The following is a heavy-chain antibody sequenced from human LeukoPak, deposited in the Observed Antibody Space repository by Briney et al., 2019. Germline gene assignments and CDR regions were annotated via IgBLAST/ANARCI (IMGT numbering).Heavy chain of an antibody. J-gene: IGHJ3*01. V-gene: IGHV3-30*02. CDR1: GFTFSTYD. Sequence: GGSLRLSCAASGFTFSTYDMHWVCQAPGKGLEWVAFIQSDGSNKQCTDSVKGRFTISRDNSKNTLYLQMNSLRAEDTAVYYCAKWPLNWGQGTMVTVSS. CDR3: AKWPLN. CDR2: IQSDGSNK.